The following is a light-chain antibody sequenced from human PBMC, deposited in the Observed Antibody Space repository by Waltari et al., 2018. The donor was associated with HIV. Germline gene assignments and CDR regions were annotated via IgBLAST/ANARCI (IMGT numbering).Light chain of an antibody. CDR1: NDDIGSYIH. J-gene: IGLJ2*01. Sequence: QSVLTQPASVSGSPGQSITIPCTGTNDDIGSYIHVSWYQQHPGKAPKLLMYDVSSRPSGVSDRFSGSKSGHTASLTISGIQTEDEAHYYCTSYTSLTTVVFGGGTKLTVL. CDR3: TSYTSLTTVV. CDR2: DVS. V-gene: IGLV2-14*03.